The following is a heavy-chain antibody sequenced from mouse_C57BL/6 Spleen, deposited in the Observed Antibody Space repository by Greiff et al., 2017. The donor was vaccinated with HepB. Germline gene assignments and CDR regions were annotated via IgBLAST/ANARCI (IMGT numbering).Heavy chain of an antibody. J-gene: IGHJ2*01. CDR3: ARRGLRRGDFDY. CDR1: GYSITSGYD. D-gene: IGHD2-4*01. Sequence: EVKLLESGPGMVKPSQSLSLTCTVPGYSITSGYDWHWIRHFPGNKLEWMGYISYSGSTNYNPSLKSRISITHDTSKNHFFLKLNSVTTEDTATYYCARRGLRRGDFDYWGQGTTLTVSS. V-gene: IGHV3-1*01. CDR2: ISYSGST.